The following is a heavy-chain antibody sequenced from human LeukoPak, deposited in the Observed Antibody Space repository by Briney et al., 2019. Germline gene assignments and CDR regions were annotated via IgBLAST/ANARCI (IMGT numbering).Heavy chain of an antibody. CDR2: INPSGGST. CDR1: GYTFTSYY. J-gene: IGHJ3*02. D-gene: IGHD4-23*01. CDR3: ARAGGYGGKPDAFDI. V-gene: IGHV1-46*01. Sequence: ASVKVSCKASGYTFTSYYMHWVRQAPGQGLEWMGIINPSGGSTSYAQKFQGRVTMTRDTSTSTVYMELSSLRSEDTAVYYCARAGGYGGKPDAFDIWGQGTMVTVSS.